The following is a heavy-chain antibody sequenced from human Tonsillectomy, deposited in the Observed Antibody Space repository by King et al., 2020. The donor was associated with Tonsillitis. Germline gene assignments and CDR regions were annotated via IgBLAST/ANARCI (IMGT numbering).Heavy chain of an antibody. CDR3: ARDPKLRDSDFWSGYTDY. CDR2: INTSAGGT. V-gene: IGHV1-46*03. Sequence: VQLVESGAEVKKPGASVKVSCKASGYTFSNYYMHWVRQAPGQGLEWMGIINTSAGGTSYAQKFQGRVTMTRDTSTSTVYMELSSLRSEDTAVYYCARDPKLRDSDFWSGYTDYWGQGTLVTVSS. D-gene: IGHD3-3*01. J-gene: IGHJ4*02. CDR1: GYTFSNYY.